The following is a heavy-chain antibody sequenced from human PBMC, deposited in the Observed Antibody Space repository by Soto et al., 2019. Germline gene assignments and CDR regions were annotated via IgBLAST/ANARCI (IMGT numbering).Heavy chain of an antibody. CDR2: ISGSGGST. CDR1: GVTFSSCA. V-gene: IGHV3-23*01. J-gene: IGHJ5*02. D-gene: IGHD2-15*01. Sequence: PGGALSLSSAPSGVTFSSCATIRVRQAPGKGLEGGSAISGSGGSTYYADSETRRYTISRDNSKVTLYLPVNSLRAEDTAANYCANFVGDRVLVAAPSCDPWGQGTLVTVAS. CDR3: ANFVGDRVLVAAPSCDP.